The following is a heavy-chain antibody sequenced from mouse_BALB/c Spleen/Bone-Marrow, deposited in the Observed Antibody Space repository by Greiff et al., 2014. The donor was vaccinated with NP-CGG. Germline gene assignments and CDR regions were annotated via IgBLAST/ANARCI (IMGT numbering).Heavy chain of an antibody. Sequence: QVQLKESGPDLVAPSQSLSITCTVSGFSLTLYGVYWVRQSPGKGLEWLVVIWSDGTTTYNSALKSRLSISKDNSKSQVFLKLNSLQTDDTAMYYCARHERGYPYAMDYWGQGTSVTVSS. CDR2: IWSDGTT. CDR3: ARHERGYPYAMDY. D-gene: IGHD2-2*01. V-gene: IGHV2-6-2*01. J-gene: IGHJ4*01. CDR1: GFSLTLYG.